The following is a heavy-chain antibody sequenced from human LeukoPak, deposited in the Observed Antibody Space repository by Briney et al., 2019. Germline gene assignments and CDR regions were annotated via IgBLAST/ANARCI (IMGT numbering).Heavy chain of an antibody. V-gene: IGHV4-39*07. Sequence: SETLSLTCTVSGGSISSTSYYWGWIRQPPGKGLEWIGSIYYSGSTYYNPSLKSRVTISIDTSKNQFSLKLSSVTAADTAVYYCARVYYSNSYDYWYFDLWGRGTLVTVSS. CDR1: GGSISSTSYY. D-gene: IGHD6-13*01. J-gene: IGHJ2*01. CDR3: ARVYYSNSYDYWYFDL. CDR2: IYYSGST.